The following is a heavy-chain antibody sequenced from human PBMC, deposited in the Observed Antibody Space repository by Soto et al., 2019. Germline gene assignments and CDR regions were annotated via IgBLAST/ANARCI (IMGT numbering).Heavy chain of an antibody. CDR2: ISSSSSYI. J-gene: IGHJ5*02. CDR3: ARDQASIFGVVVNWFDP. Sequence: PGGSLRLSCAASGFTFSSYSMNWVRQAPGKGLEWVSSISSSSSYIYYADSVKGRFTISRDNAENSLYLQMNGLRAEDTAVYYCARDQASIFGVVVNWFDPWGQGTLVTVSS. V-gene: IGHV3-21*01. D-gene: IGHD3-3*01. CDR1: GFTFSSYS.